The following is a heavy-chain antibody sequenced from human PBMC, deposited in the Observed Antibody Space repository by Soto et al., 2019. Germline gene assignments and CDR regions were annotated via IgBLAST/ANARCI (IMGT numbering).Heavy chain of an antibody. CDR1: GGTFNTYA. V-gene: IGHV1-69*19. J-gene: IGHJ4*02. D-gene: IGHD3-10*01. CDR2: ISPMFGAA. Sequence: QVQLVQSGAEMKKPGSSVKVSCQSSGGTFNTYAMNWVRQAPGQGPEWMGDISPMFGAANYAPKFQGRVTITADESTGTSYMQLSSSTSEDTALYCCAREVQVHTPAFVYWGQGTLVTVSS. CDR3: AREVQVHTPAFVY.